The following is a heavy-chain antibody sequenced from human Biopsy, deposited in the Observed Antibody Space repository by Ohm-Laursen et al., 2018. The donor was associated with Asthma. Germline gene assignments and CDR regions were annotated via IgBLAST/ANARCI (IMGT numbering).Heavy chain of an antibody. CDR3: ARQSGQDNGDSSAFDS. Sequence: SLSLSCTASGFVFRQCGMHWVRQGPGKGLEWVVLVSSDGHYKYHEQSVKGRFTISRDNSRNRLDLQINRLTVEDSAVYFCARQSGQDNGDSSAFDSWGQGTKVAVSS. CDR1: GFVFRQCG. D-gene: IGHD3-22*01. CDR2: VSSDGHYK. J-gene: IGHJ3*01. V-gene: IGHV3-30*03.